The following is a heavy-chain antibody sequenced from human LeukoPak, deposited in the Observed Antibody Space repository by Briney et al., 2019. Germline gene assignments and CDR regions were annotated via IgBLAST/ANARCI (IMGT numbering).Heavy chain of an antibody. Sequence: SETLSLTCTVSGGSISSYYWSWIRQPPGKGLEWIGYIYTSGSTNYNPSLKSRVTISVDTSKNQFSLKLSSVTAADTAVYYCARHWSPYCSSTSCYKWGGDWFDPWGQGTLVTVSS. J-gene: IGHJ5*02. CDR2: IYTSGST. CDR3: ARHWSPYCSSTSCYKWGGDWFDP. V-gene: IGHV4-4*09. D-gene: IGHD2-2*02. CDR1: GGSISSYY.